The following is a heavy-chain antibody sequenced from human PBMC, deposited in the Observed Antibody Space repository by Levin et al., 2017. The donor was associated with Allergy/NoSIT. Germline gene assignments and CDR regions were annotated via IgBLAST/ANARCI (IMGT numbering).Heavy chain of an antibody. V-gene: IGHV2-70*01. CDR2: IDWDDDK. Sequence: SGPTLVKPTQTLTLTCTFSGFSLSTSGMCVSWIRQPPGKALEWLALIDWDDDKYYSTSLKTRLTISKDTSKNQVVLTMTNMDPVDTATYYGARAHYSSGWEGVWFDPWGQGTLVTVSS. CDR3: ARAHYSSGWEGVWFDP. D-gene: IGHD6-19*01. J-gene: IGHJ5*02. CDR1: GFSLSTSGMC.